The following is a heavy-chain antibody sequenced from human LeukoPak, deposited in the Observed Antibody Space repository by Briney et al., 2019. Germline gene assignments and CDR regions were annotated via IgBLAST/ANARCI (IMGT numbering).Heavy chain of an antibody. V-gene: IGHV7-4-1*02. CDR2: INTNTGNP. CDR3: ARDGAVGARNAFDI. Sequence: GASVKVSCKASGYTFTSYAMNWVRQAPGQGLEWMGWINTNTGNPTYAQGFTGRFVFSLDTSVSTAYLQISSLKAEDTAMYYCARDGAVGARNAFDIWGQGTMVTVSS. J-gene: IGHJ3*02. CDR1: GYTFTSYA. D-gene: IGHD1-26*01.